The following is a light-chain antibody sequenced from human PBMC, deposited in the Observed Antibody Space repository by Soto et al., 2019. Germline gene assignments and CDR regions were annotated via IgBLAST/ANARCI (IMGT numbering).Light chain of an antibody. CDR2: DIS. Sequence: DILLTQSPSTLSSSPGERATLSFRASQSVAGSLAWYQQKPGQAPRLLIYDISTRPAAVPARFSGSGSGTDFTPTVSILEPEDFAHYCYQRRSNRLTFGQGTRLDIK. CDR3: QRRSNRLT. J-gene: IGKJ5*01. CDR1: QSVAGS. V-gene: IGKV3-11*01.